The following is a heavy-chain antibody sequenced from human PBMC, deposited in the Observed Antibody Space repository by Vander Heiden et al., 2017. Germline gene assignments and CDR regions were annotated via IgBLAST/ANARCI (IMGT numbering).Heavy chain of an antibody. J-gene: IGHJ4*02. Sequence: EVHLVESGGGLVKPGGSLRPSCAASGLTFSSYSMNWVRQAPGKGLEWVSSISSSSSYIYYADSVKGRFTISRDNAKNSLYLQMNSLRAEDTAVYYCARGEIGITFGGVTDWGQGTLVTVSS. D-gene: IGHD3-16*01. CDR3: ARGEIGITFGGVTD. CDR1: GLTFSSYS. V-gene: IGHV3-21*01. CDR2: ISSSSSYI.